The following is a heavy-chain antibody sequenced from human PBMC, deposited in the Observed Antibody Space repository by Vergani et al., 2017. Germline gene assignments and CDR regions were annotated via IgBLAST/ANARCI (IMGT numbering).Heavy chain of an antibody. J-gene: IGHJ6*02. Sequence: QVQLVQSGAEVKKPGSSVKVSCKASGATFRSNTISWVRQVPGQGLEWMGRIIPILGIANYAQKFQGRVTITADKSTSTAYMELSSLRSEDTAVYYCARVAATMVRGVINYYGMDVWGQGTTVTVSS. CDR2: IIPILGIA. D-gene: IGHD3-10*01. CDR3: ARVAATMVRGVINYYGMDV. CDR1: GATFRSNT. V-gene: IGHV1-69*02.